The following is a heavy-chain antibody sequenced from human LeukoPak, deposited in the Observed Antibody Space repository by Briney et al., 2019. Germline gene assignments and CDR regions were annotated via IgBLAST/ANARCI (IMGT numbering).Heavy chain of an antibody. Sequence: GGSLRLSCAASGFTFSSYSMHWARQAPGRGLEWVSSISSSSSYIYYADSVKGRFTISRDNAKNSLYLQMNSLRAEDTAVYYCARDRSEDIVVVPAAMLGGGYWGQGTLVTVSS. CDR2: ISSSSSYI. D-gene: IGHD2-2*01. CDR3: ARDRSEDIVVVPAAMLGGGY. J-gene: IGHJ4*02. CDR1: GFTFSSYS. V-gene: IGHV3-21*01.